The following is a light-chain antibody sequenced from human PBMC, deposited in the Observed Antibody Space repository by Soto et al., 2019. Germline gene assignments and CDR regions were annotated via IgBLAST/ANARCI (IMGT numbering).Light chain of an antibody. CDR2: MAS. Sequence: DIQMTQSPSTLSASVGDRVTITCRASQSVSTWLAWYQQKPGKAPQVLISMASTLESGVPSRFSGSGSGTEFPLTISSLQPDDFATYYCQQYNSHSPWTFGQGTKVQIK. CDR1: QSVSTW. V-gene: IGKV1-5*03. CDR3: QQYNSHSPWT. J-gene: IGKJ1*01.